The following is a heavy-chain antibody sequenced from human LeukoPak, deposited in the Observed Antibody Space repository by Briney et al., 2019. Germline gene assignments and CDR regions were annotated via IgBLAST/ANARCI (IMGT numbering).Heavy chain of an antibody. CDR1: GYTFTGYY. D-gene: IGHD1-26*01. Sequence: SLKVSCKASGYTFTGYYMQWVRQAPGQGLEWMRWINPNSGGTNYAQKFQGRVTMTRDTSISTAYMELSRLRTDDTAVYYCARDTLVGATDVDYWGQGTLVTVSS. CDR2: INPNSGGT. J-gene: IGHJ4*02. V-gene: IGHV1-2*02. CDR3: ARDTLVGATDVDY.